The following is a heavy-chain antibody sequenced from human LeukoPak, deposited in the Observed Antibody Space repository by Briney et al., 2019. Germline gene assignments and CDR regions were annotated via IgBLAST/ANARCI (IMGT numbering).Heavy chain of an antibody. CDR1: GYSISSGYY. J-gene: IGHJ6*02. CDR2: IYHSGST. Sequence: PSETLSLTCTVSGYSISSGYYWGWIRQPPGKGLEWIGSIYHSGSTYYNPSLKSRVTISVDTSKNQFSLKLSSVTAADTAVYYCAGYPGIAVAGLADVWGQGTTVTVSS. D-gene: IGHD6-19*01. CDR3: AGYPGIAVAGLADV. V-gene: IGHV4-38-2*02.